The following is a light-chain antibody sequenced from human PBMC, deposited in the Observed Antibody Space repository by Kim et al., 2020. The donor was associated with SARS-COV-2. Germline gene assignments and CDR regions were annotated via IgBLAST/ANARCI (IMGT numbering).Light chain of an antibody. J-gene: IGLJ1*01. CDR3: ATWDDSLSGYV. CDR1: SSNLGSNF. Sequence: GQRVTISCSGTSSNLGSNFVYWYQHLPGTAPKLLIYRNNQRPSGVPDRFSGSKSGTSASLAISGLRSKDEADYYCATWDDSLSGYVFATGTKVTVL. CDR2: RNN. V-gene: IGLV1-47*01.